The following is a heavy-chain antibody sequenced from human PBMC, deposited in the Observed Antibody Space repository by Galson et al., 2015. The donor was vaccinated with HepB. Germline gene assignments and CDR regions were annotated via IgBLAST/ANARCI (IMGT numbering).Heavy chain of an antibody. D-gene: IGHD3-9*01. CDR1: GYTFTSYA. V-gene: IGHV1-18*04. CDR2: ISVYSGNT. J-gene: IGHJ4*02. CDR3: ARGGDYDLLTGYLYFDF. Sequence: SVKVSCKVSGYTFTSYAIGWVRQAPGQGLEWMGWISVYSGNTDYAQKLRDRVTMPADTFTGTAYMELRSLRSDDTAVYYCARGGDYDLLTGYLYFDFWGQGSLVTVSS.